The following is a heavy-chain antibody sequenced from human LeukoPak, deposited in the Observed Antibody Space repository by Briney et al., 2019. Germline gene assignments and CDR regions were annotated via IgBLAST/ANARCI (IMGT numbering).Heavy chain of an antibody. V-gene: IGHV4-38-2*01. CDR1: DYSISGGYY. J-gene: IGHJ4*02. D-gene: IGHD7-27*01. Sequence: SETLSLTCAVSDYSISGGYYWSWIRQPPGKGLEWIATIHHTGETYYNPSLKSRVTISVDTSKNQFSLKLSSVTAAGTAVYYCARYTGINWGYSFDYWGQGTLVTVSS. CDR2: IHHTGET. CDR3: ARYTGINWGYSFDY.